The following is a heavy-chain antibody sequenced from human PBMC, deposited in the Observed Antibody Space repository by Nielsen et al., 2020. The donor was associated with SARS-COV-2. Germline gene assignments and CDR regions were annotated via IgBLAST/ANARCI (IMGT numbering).Heavy chain of an antibody. D-gene: IGHD2-2*01. Sequence: GESLKISCAASGFTFSSYSMNWVRQAPGKGLEWVSYISSSSSTIYYADSVKGRFTISRDNAKNSLYLQMNSLRAEDTAVYYCARGAGYCSSTSCYPDPGNDYWGQGTLVTVSS. V-gene: IGHV3-48*04. CDR1: GFTFSSYS. CDR2: ISSSSSTI. J-gene: IGHJ4*02. CDR3: ARGAGYCSSTSCYPDPGNDY.